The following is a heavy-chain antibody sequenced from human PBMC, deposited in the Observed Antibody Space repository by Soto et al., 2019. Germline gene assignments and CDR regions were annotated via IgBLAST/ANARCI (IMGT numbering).Heavy chain of an antibody. CDR3: ARVKAAAGRGWFDP. Sequence: ASVKVSCKASGYTFTGYYMHWVRQAPGQGREWMGWINPNSGGTNYAQKFQGRVTMTRDTSISTAYMELSRLRSDDTAVYYCARVKAAAGRGWFDPWGQGTLVTVSS. V-gene: IGHV1-2*02. CDR2: INPNSGGT. D-gene: IGHD6-13*01. J-gene: IGHJ5*02. CDR1: GYTFTGYY.